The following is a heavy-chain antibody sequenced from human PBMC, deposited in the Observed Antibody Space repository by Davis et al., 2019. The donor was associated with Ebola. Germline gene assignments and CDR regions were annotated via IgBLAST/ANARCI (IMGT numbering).Heavy chain of an antibody. CDR3: AKENIRFLDLPLRMDD. CDR2: IGTAGDT. D-gene: IGHD3-3*01. J-gene: IGHJ6*02. CDR1: GFSFSTYD. Sequence: GGPLRLSCAASGFSFSTYDMHWVRQATGKGLEWVSAIGTAGDTYYPGSVKGRFTISRENAKKSLYLQMNSLGAGDTAVYYCAKENIRFLDLPLRMDDWGQGTTVTVSS. V-gene: IGHV3-13*01.